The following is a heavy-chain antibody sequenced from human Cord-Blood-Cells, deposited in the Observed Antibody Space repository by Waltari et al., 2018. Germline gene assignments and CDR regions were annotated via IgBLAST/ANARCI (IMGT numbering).Heavy chain of an antibody. D-gene: IGHD3-9*01. J-gene: IGHJ6*03. V-gene: IGHV3-23*01. CDR1: GFTFSSYA. Sequence: EVQLLESGGGLVQPGGSLRLSCAASGFTFSSYAMSWVRQAPGKALEWVSAISGSGGSTYYADAVKGRFTIARDNSKNTLYLQINSLRAEDTAVYYCAKDGPTPDLYYDILTGILGDYYYMDVWGKGTTVTVAS. CDR3: AKDGPTPDLYYDILTGILGDYYYMDV. CDR2: ISGSGGST.